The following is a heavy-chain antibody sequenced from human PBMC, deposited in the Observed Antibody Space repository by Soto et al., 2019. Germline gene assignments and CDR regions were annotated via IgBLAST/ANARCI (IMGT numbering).Heavy chain of an antibody. D-gene: IGHD3-10*01. CDR3: AKGDSGSFDY. Sequence: PGGSLRLCCVASGVTFSSYAMGWVRQAPGKGLEWVSVITSASNTYYADSVKGRFTISRDNSKNTLYLQMSSLRAEDTALYYCAKGDSGSFDYWGQGTLVTVSS. CDR1: GVTFSSYA. V-gene: IGHV3-23*01. CDR2: ITSASNT. J-gene: IGHJ4*02.